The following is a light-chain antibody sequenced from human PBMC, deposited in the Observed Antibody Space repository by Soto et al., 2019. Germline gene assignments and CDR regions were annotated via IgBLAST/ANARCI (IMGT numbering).Light chain of an antibody. V-gene: IGKV4-1*01. CDR1: QSVLFISNYQNY. CDR2: GAS. J-gene: IGKJ1*01. Sequence: DIVMTQSPDSLAVSLGERATINCESSQSVLFISNYQNYLAWYQQKPGQPPKLLIYGASTRESGVPDRFSGSGSGTDFTLTISSLQAEDVAVYYCQQYYSTPTWTFGQGTKVDIK. CDR3: QQYYSTPTWT.